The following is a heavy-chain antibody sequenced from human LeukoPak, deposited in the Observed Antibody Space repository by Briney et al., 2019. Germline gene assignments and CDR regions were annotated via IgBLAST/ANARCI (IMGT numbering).Heavy chain of an antibody. V-gene: IGHV3-7*01. J-gene: IGHJ4*02. CDR1: GFTFSSYW. D-gene: IGHD4-17*01. CDR3: ARVGYDYGDYGYFDY. Sequence: GGSLRLSCAASGFTFSSYWMSWVRQAPGKGLEWVANIKQDGSEKYYVDSVKGRFTISRDNAKNSLYLQMNSLRAEDTAVYYCARVGYDYGDYGYFDYWGQGTLVTVSS. CDR2: IKQDGSEK.